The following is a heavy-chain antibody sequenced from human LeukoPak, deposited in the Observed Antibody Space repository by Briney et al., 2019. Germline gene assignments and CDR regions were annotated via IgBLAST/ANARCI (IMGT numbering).Heavy chain of an antibody. Sequence: GGSLRLSCAASGFTFSSYSMNWVRQAPGKGPEWVSSIISSSSYIYYSDSVKGRFTFSRDNAKKSLYLQMNSLRAEDTAVYYCARDSSSWYGWAYYFDYWGQGTLVTVSS. CDR3: ARDSSSWYGWAYYFDY. CDR2: IISSSSYI. D-gene: IGHD6-13*01. CDR1: GFTFSSYS. V-gene: IGHV3-21*01. J-gene: IGHJ4*02.